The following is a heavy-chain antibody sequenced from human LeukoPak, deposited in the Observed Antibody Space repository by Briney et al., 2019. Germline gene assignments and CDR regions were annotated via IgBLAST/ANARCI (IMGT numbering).Heavy chain of an antibody. CDR3: VRALGGSDDY. D-gene: IGHD1-26*01. Sequence: GGSLRLSCAASGFTFRDHSMHWARQIPGKGLVWVSRINPDGSTNYADSVKGRFTISRDNAKNTLYLQMKSLRVDDSSLYFCVRALGGSDDYWGQGTLVTVSS. J-gene: IGHJ4*02. CDR1: GFTFRDHS. V-gene: IGHV3-74*01. CDR2: INPDGST.